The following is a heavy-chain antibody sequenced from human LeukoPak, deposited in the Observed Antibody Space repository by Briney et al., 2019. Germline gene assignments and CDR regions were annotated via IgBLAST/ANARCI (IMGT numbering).Heavy chain of an antibody. CDR1: GFTFSSYW. CDR2: INSDGSFT. J-gene: IGHJ4*02. V-gene: IGHV3-74*01. D-gene: IGHD2-2*01. CDR3: AKDPRRVPAAYDIRDY. Sequence: GGSLRLSCAAFGFTFSSYWMHWVRQAPGKGLVCVSRINSDGSFTIYADSVKGRFTISRDNAKNTLYLQMNSLRAEDTAVYYCAKDPRRVPAAYDIRDYWGQGTLVTVSS.